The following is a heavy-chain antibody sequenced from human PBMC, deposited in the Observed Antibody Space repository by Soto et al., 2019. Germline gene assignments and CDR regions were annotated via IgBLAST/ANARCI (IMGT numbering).Heavy chain of an antibody. D-gene: IGHD2-21*02. CDR3: AGQRTTVVTQAYFDH. V-gene: IGHV4-39*01. Sequence: ETLSLTCIVSGESISSSSYYWGWIRQPPGKGLERIGSIYYSGRTYYNPSFKSRVTISIDTSKNQFSLKLSSVTATDTAVYYCAGQRTTVVTQAYFDHWGQGALVTAPQ. J-gene: IGHJ4*02. CDR1: GESISSSSYY. CDR2: IYYSGRT.